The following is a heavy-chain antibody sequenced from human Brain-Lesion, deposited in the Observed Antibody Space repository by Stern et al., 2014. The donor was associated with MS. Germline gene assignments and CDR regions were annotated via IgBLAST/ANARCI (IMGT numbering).Heavy chain of an antibody. CDR1: GGSVSSTSYA. V-gene: IGHV4-39*02. J-gene: IGHJ5*02. D-gene: IGHD2-15*01. CDR2: IYYSWNP. Sequence: QLQLQESGPGLVKPSETLSLTCTVAGGSVSSTSYAWAWIRQPPGKGLEWIGTIYYSWNPYTTPSQKSRLPISLDPPKNHFSRQRRFVTAADTAVYYCAGEEDIRYCSGGSCTGNWFDPWGQGTLVTVSS. CDR3: AGEEDIRYCSGGSCTGNWFDP.